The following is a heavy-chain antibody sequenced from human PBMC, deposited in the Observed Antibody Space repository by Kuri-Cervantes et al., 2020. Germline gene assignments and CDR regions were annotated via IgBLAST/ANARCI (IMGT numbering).Heavy chain of an antibody. CDR1: GFPLSTSGVG. Sequence: SGPTLAKPTQTLTLTCTFSGFPLSTSGVGVGWIRLPPGKALEWLALIYWDDDKRYSPSLKSRLTITTDTSKNQVVLTMTNMDPVDTATYYCARLLGSGSHDPNWYFDLWGRGTLVTVSS. CDR3: ARLLGSGSHDPNWYFDL. D-gene: IGHD3-10*02. V-gene: IGHV2-5*02. J-gene: IGHJ2*01. CDR2: IYWDDDK.